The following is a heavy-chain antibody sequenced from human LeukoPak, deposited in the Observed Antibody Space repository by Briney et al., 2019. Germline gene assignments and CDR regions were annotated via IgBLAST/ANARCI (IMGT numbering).Heavy chain of an antibody. D-gene: IGHD5-18*01. J-gene: IGHJ4*02. CDR1: EFTVDDTY. Sequence: GGSLRLSCAASEFTVDDTYMSWVRQAPGKGLEWVSGINWNGGSTGYADSVKGRFTISRDNAKNSLYLQMNSLRVEDTALYYCARAYSYGFRYYFDFWGQGTLVTVSS. V-gene: IGHV3-20*04. CDR3: ARAYSYGFRYYFDF. CDR2: INWNGGST.